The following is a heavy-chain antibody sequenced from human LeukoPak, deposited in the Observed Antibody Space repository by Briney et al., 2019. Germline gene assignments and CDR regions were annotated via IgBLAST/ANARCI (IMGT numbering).Heavy chain of an antibody. CDR1: GFTFSSYG. D-gene: IGHD3-9*01. J-gene: IGHJ4*02. V-gene: IGHV3-33*01. CDR2: IWYDGSNK. CDR3: ARDGAQSYYDILTGYYRAPDY. Sequence: GGSLRLSCAASGFTFSSYGMHWVRQAPGKGLEWVAVIWYDGSNKYYADSVKGRFTISRDNSKNTLYLQMNSLRAEDTAVYYCARDGAQSYYDILTGYYRAPDYWGQGPLVTVSS.